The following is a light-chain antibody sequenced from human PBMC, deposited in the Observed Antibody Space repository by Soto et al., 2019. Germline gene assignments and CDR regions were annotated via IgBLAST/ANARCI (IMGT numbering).Light chain of an antibody. J-gene: IGKJ1*01. CDR2: KAS. CDR1: QTISSW. V-gene: IGKV1-5*03. CDR3: QNYNSYSEA. Sequence: DIQITQSPSTLSGSVGERVTMTCRASQTISSWLAWYQQKPGKAPKLLIYKASTLKSGVPSRFSGSGSGTEFTLTISSLQPDDFATYYCQNYNSYSEAFGQGTKVDIK.